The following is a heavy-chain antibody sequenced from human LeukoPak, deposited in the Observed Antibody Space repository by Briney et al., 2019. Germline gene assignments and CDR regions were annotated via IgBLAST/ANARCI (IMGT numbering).Heavy chain of an antibody. D-gene: IGHD3-10*01. Sequence: GGSLRLSCAASGFTFSSYWMSWVRQAPGKGLDWVANIKQDGSEKYYVDSVKGRFTISRDNSKNTLYLQLNSVRAEDTAIYYCAKAGPVVRGFIGYYWGQGTLVTVSS. CDR1: GFTFSSYW. V-gene: IGHV3-7*03. J-gene: IGHJ4*02. CDR3: AKAGPVVRGFIGYY. CDR2: IKQDGSEK.